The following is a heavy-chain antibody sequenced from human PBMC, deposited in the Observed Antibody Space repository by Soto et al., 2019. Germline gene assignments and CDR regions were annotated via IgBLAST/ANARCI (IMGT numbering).Heavy chain of an antibody. CDR1: GYSFTSYW. D-gene: IGHD6-19*01. Sequence: GESLKISCKGSGYSFTSYWIGWVRQMPGKGLEWMGIIYPGDSDTRYSPSFQGQVTISADKSISTAYLQWSSLKASDTAMYYCARHTQWQPYYYYYMDVWGKGTTVTVSS. J-gene: IGHJ6*03. V-gene: IGHV5-51*01. CDR2: IYPGDSDT. CDR3: ARHTQWQPYYYYYMDV.